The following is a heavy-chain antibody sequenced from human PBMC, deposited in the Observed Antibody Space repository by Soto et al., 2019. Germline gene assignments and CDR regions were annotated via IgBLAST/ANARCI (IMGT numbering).Heavy chain of an antibody. CDR3: ARAGSEMDV. CDR1: GFTFRGYW. D-gene: IGHD3-10*01. Sequence: EVQLVESGGGLVQPGGSLRLSCAASGFTFRGYWMTWVRQAPGKGLEWVANIKEDGREKNYVDSVKGRFTISRDNAKNSLYLQMSSLSVEDMAVYYCARAGSEMDVWGQGTTVTVSS. CDR2: IKEDGREK. J-gene: IGHJ6*02. V-gene: IGHV3-7*01.